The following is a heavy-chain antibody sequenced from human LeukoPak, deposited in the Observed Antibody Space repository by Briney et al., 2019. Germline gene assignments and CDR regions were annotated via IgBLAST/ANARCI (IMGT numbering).Heavy chain of an antibody. V-gene: IGHV3-74*01. CDR2: INSDGSST. D-gene: IGHD4-17*01. J-gene: IGHJ3*02. CDR3: ARVDYGDYVAAVDI. CDR1: GFTFSSNW. Sequence: PGGSLRLSCAASGFTFSSNWMHWVRQTPGKGLVWVSRINSDGSSTSYADSVKGRFTISRDNAKNTLYLQMNSLRAEDSAVYHCARVDYGDYVAAVDIWGQGTMVTAFS.